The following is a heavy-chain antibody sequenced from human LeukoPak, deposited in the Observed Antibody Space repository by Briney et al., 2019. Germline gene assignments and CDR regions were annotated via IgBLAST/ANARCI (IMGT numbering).Heavy chain of an antibody. CDR1: GFTFSNYA. J-gene: IGHJ4*02. D-gene: IGHD6-19*01. CDR3: ARHLSGWYDVGLHY. Sequence: PGGSLRLSCAASGFTFSNYAMSWVRQPPGKGLEWVGSIYYSGSTYYNPSLRSRVSISVDTSKNQFSLKLSSVTAADTAVYYCARHLSGWYDVGLHYWGQGTLVTVSS. CDR2: IYYSGST. V-gene: IGHV4-39*01.